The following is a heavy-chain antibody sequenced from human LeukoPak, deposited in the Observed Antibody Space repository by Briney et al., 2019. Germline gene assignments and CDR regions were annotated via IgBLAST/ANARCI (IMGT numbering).Heavy chain of an antibody. D-gene: IGHD5-18*01. CDR3: ASPSPAAYSYGYFDY. V-gene: IGHV1-69*05. CDR2: IIPIFGTA. Sequence: SVKVSCKASGGTFSSYAISWVRQAPGQGLEWMGGIIPIFGTANYAQKFQGRVTITTDESTSTAYMELSSLRSEDTAVSYCASPSPAAYSYGYFDYWGQGTLVTVSS. CDR1: GGTFSSYA. J-gene: IGHJ4*02.